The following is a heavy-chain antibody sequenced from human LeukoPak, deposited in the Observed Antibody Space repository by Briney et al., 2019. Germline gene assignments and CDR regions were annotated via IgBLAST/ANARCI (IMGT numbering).Heavy chain of an antibody. Sequence: GESLKISCKGSGYSFTSYWIGWVRQMPGKGLEWMGNIYPGDSDTRYSPSFQGQVTISADKSISTAYLQWSSLKASDTAMYYCARPKLTSSDPFDIWGQGTMVTVSS. CDR1: GYSFTSYW. J-gene: IGHJ3*02. CDR3: ARPKLTSSDPFDI. V-gene: IGHV5-51*01. D-gene: IGHD2-2*01. CDR2: IYPGDSDT.